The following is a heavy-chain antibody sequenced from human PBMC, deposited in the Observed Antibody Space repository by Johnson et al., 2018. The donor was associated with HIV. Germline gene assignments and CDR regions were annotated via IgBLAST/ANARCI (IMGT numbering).Heavy chain of an antibody. Sequence: VQLVESGGGLVQPGRSLRLSCAASGFTFDDYAMHWVRQAPGKGLEWVSGIRWNSGSIGYVDSVKGRFTISRANAKNTLNLQMNSLRAEDTAVYYCAKGYGDYEGNAFDIWGQGTMVTVSS. J-gene: IGHJ3*02. CDR3: AKGYGDYEGNAFDI. CDR2: IRWNSGSI. V-gene: IGHV3-9*01. D-gene: IGHD4-17*01. CDR1: GFTFDDYA.